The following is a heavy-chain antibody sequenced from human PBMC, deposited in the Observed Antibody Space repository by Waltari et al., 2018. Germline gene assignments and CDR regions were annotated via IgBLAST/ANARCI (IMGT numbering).Heavy chain of an antibody. Sequence: QVQLVQSGAEVKKPGSSVKVSCKASGGTFSSYAISWVRQAPGQGLEWMGGIIPIFGTANYAKKFQGRVTITADESTSTAYMELSSLRSEDTAVYYCARDALGYDFWSGYYRGGGFDPWGQGTLVTVSS. CDR1: GGTFSSYA. J-gene: IGHJ5*02. CDR3: ARDALGYDFWSGYYRGGGFDP. V-gene: IGHV1-69*12. D-gene: IGHD3-3*01. CDR2: IIPIFGTA.